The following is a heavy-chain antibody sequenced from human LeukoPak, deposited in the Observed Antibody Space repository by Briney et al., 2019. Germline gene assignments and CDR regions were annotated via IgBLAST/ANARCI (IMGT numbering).Heavy chain of an antibody. CDR3: AKRGSEAFDI. V-gene: IGHV3-30*02. CDR1: GFTFITCG. D-gene: IGHD3-10*01. CDR2: IRYDGSNK. J-gene: IGHJ3*02. Sequence: PGGSLRLPCAASGFTFITCGMHWVRQAPGKGLEWVAFIRYDGSNKYYADSVKGRFTISRDNAKNSLYLQMNSLRAEDTALYYCAKRGSEAFDIWGQGTMVTVSS.